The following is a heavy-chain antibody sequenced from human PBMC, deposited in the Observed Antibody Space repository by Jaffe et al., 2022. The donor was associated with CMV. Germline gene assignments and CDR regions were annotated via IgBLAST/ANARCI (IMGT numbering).Heavy chain of an antibody. CDR3: AKMGGEQITMIVVVIMPSYWYFDL. CDR2: ISGSGGST. Sequence: EVQLVESGGGLVQPGGSLRLSCAASGFTFSSYAMSWVRQAPGKGLEWVSAISGSGGSTYYADSVKGRFTISRDNSKNTLYLQMNSLRAEDTAVYYCAKMGGEQITMIVVVIMPSYWYFDLWGRGTLVTVSS. J-gene: IGHJ2*01. V-gene: IGHV3-23*04. CDR1: GFTFSSYA. D-gene: IGHD3-22*01.